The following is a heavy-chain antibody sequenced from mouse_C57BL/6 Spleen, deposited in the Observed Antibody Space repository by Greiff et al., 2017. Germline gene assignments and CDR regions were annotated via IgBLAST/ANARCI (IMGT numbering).Heavy chain of an antibody. J-gene: IGHJ2*01. V-gene: IGHV2-9-1*01. CDR1: GFSLTSYA. D-gene: IGHD3-3*01. CDR3: AREGREYFDY. CDR2: IWTGGGT. Sequence: QVQLKQSGPGLVAPSQSLSITCTVSGFSLTSYAISWVRQPPGKGLEWRGVIWTGGGTNYNSALKSRLSISKDNSKSQVFLKMNSLQTDDTARYYCAREGREYFDYWGQGTTLTVSS.